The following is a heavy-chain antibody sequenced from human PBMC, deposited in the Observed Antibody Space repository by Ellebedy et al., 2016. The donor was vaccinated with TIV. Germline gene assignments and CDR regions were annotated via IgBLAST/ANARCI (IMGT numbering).Heavy chain of an antibody. D-gene: IGHD3-9*01. J-gene: IGHJ5*02. Sequence: GESLKISCAAFGFNFSTYAMTWVRQAPGKGLEWVSAMSASGGNTYYADSVKGRFTISRDNSKNTVYLQMNSLRAEDTATYYCAKDSDVLRYFDWFSAWGQGTQVTVSS. CDR2: MSASGGNT. V-gene: IGHV3-23*01. CDR1: GFNFSTYA. CDR3: AKDSDVLRYFDWFSA.